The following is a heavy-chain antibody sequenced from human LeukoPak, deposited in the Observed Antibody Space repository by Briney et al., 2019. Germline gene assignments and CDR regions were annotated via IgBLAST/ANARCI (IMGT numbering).Heavy chain of an antibody. CDR1: GGSFSGYY. D-gene: IGHD6-19*01. CDR2: INHXXGT. CDR3: ASEYRSDSYFDL. Sequence: SETLSLTCAVYGGSFSGYYGTWIRQSPGKGLEXIGEINHXXGTXYXXXXXXRITISVDTSQNHFSLRLTSVTAADTAVYYCASEYRSDSYFDLWGRGTLVTVSS. V-gene: IGHV4-34*01. J-gene: IGHJ2*01.